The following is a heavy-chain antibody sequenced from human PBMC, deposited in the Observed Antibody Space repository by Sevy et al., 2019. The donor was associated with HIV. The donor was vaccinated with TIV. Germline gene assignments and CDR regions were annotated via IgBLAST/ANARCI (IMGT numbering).Heavy chain of an antibody. CDR1: GFTFSSYW. Sequence: GGSLRLSCVASSGFTFSSYWMSWVRQAPGKGLEWVANIIQDGRVRYYVDSVRGRFAISRDNAKNSLYLQMNTLRADDTALYYSARGTYYYDSGGYYHDAFDLWGQGTMVTVSS. J-gene: IGHJ3*01. D-gene: IGHD3-22*01. V-gene: IGHV3-7*03. CDR3: ARGTYYYDSGGYYHDAFDL. CDR2: IIQDGRVR.